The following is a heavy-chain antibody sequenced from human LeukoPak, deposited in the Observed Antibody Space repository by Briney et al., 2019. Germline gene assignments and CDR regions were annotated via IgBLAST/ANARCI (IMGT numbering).Heavy chain of an antibody. CDR2: IYYSGST. V-gene: IGHV4-59*01. Sequence: PSETLSLTCTVSGGSISSYYWSWIRQPPGKGLEWIGYIYYSGSTNYNPSLKSRVTISVDTSKNQFSLKLSSVTAADTAVYYCARARYYDILTGYSLDYWGQGTLVTVSS. CDR1: GGSISSYY. D-gene: IGHD3-9*01. CDR3: ARARYYDILTGYSLDY. J-gene: IGHJ4*02.